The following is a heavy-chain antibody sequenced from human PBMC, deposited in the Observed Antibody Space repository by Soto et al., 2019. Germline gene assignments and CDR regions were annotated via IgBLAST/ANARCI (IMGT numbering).Heavy chain of an antibody. J-gene: IGHJ6*02. CDR2: INAGNGNT. D-gene: IGHD1-1*01. CDR1: GYTFTSYA. CDR3: ARSRAHETGRPDYYYGMDV. V-gene: IGHV1-3*01. Sequence: ASVKVSCKASGYTFTSYAMHCVRQAPGQMLEWMGWINAGNGNTKYSQKFQGRVTITRDTSASTAYMELSSLRSEDTAVYYCARSRAHETGRPDYYYGMDVWGQGTTVTVSS.